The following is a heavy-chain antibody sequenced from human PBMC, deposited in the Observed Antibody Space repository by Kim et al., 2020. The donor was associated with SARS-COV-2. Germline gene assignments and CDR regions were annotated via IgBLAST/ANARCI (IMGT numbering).Heavy chain of an antibody. CDR2: MNXNSGNT. CDR3: AXGLVXLWSGDY. V-gene: IGHV1-8*01. J-gene: IGHJ4*02. D-gene: IGHD5-18*01. CDR1: GYTFTSYD. Sequence: ASVKVSCKASGYTFTSYDINWVRQATGQGLEWMGWMNXNSGNTGYAQKFQGRVTXTRNTPVSTXYMELGSLRSEDTAVYYCAXGLVXLWSGDYWGQXTLVXVS.